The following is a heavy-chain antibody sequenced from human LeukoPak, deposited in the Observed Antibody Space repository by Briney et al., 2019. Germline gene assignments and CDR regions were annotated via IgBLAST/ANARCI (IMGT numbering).Heavy chain of an antibody. D-gene: IGHD2-2*01. V-gene: IGHV3-74*01. CDR1: GFTFSSYW. Sequence: GGSLSLSCAASGFTFSSYWMHWVRQAPGKGLVWVSRINCDGSSTNYADSVKGRFTISRDSAKNTLYLQMNSLRAEDTAVYYCARHPADYWGQGTLVTVSS. CDR2: INCDGSST. J-gene: IGHJ4*02. CDR3: ARHPADY.